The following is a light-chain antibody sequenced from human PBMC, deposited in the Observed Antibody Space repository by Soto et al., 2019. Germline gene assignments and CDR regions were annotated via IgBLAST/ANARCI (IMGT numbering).Light chain of an antibody. Sequence: ETVLTQSPGTVSLSPGERATLSCTTSQSVRSKYLAWYQQKPGQAPRLLIYGVFSRATGIPDRFSGSGSGTDFTLTISGLEPEDSAVYYCQHYDGSPRTFGQGTKLEI. CDR1: QSVRSKY. V-gene: IGKV3-20*01. J-gene: IGKJ2*01. CDR2: GVF. CDR3: QHYDGSPRT.